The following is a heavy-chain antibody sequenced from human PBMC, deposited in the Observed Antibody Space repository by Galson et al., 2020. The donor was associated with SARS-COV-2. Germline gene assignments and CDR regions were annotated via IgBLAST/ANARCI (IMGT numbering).Heavy chain of an antibody. CDR2: IWYDGSNQ. V-gene: IGHV3-33*01. Sequence: TGGSLRLSCEASGFTFSTYGLDWVRQAPGKGLEWVAVIWYDGSNQYYADSVKGRFTISRDNSKNTLYLQLKSLRADDTAVYYCARGSSSHAFDIWGQGTMVTVSS. CDR3: ARGSSSHAFDI. CDR1: GFTFSTYG. J-gene: IGHJ3*02. D-gene: IGHD3-10*01.